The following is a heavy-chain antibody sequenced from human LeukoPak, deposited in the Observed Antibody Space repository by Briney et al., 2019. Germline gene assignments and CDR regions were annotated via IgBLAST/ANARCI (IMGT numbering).Heavy chain of an antibody. CDR1: GFTFHIYA. CDR2: INGGGYGT. Sequence: PGGSLRLSCAASGFTFHIYAMNWVRQAPGKGLEWVSAINGGGYGTYYADSVRGRFTIYRDNSKNTLYLQMNSLRAEDTAVYYCARGPRMYYYDSSGYYYFDYWGQGTLVTVSS. V-gene: IGHV3-23*01. J-gene: IGHJ4*02. CDR3: ARGPRMYYYDSSGYYYFDY. D-gene: IGHD3-22*01.